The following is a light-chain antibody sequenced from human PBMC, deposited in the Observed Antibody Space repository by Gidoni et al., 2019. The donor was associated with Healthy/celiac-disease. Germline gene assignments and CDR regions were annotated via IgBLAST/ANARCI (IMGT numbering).Light chain of an antibody. CDR1: ALPKQY. V-gene: IGLV3-25*02. CDR2: KDS. J-gene: IGLJ3*02. CDR3: QSADSSAPWV. Sequence: SYELTHPPSVSVSPGQTARITCSGDALPKQYAYWYQQKPGQAPVLVIYKDSERPSGIPERFSGYSSGTTVTLTISGVQAEDEADYYCQSADSSAPWVFGGGTKLTVL.